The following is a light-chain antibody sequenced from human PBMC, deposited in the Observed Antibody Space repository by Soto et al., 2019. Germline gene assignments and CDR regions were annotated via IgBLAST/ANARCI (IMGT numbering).Light chain of an antibody. CDR2: WAS. J-gene: IGKJ2*01. CDR3: QHYYARPYT. V-gene: IGKV4-1*01. CDR1: QCVLYSSYNRNY. Sequence: DIVMTQSPDSRAVSLGERATINCKSSQCVLYSSYNRNYFAWYQKRAGQPPKLLFYWASTRESGVPDRFSGGGSWTDFTLTISSLQAEDVAVYYCQHYYARPYTFGQGTKLEIK.